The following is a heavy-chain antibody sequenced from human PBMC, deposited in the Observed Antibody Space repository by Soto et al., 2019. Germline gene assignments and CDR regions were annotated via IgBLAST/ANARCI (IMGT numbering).Heavy chain of an antibody. D-gene: IGHD2-2*01. CDR3: ARVPDR. V-gene: IGHV4-30-2*01. CDR1: GGSISSSSYY. Sequence: LSLTCAVSGGSISSSSYYWGWIRQPPGKGLEWIGYIYHSGSTYYNPSLKSRVTISVDRSKNQFSLKLSSVTAADTAVYYCARVPDRWGQGTLVTVSS. J-gene: IGHJ5*02. CDR2: IYHSGST.